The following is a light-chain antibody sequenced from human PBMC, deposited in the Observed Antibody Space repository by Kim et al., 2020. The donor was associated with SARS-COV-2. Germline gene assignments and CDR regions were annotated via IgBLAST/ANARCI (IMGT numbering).Light chain of an antibody. CDR2: NAS. CDR1: QSISSR. Sequence: EIVVTQSPATLSVSPGETATLSCRTSQSISSRLAWYQQKPGLAPRLLMYNASTRATDIPARFSGSGSGTEFTLTISSLQSEDFAVYYCQQYNNWPRTFGQGTKVDIK. J-gene: IGKJ1*01. CDR3: QQYNNWPRT. V-gene: IGKV3-15*01.